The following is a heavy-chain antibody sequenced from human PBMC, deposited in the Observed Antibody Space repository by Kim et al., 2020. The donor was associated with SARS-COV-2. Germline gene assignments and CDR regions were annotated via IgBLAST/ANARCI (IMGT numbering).Heavy chain of an antibody. CDR3: ARLYTYYYDSSGYYPFDY. Sequence: GRVTITEDESTSTAYMELSSLRSEDTAVYYCARLYTYYYDSSGYYPFDYWGQGTLVTVSS. D-gene: IGHD3-22*01. V-gene: IGHV1-69*01. J-gene: IGHJ4*02.